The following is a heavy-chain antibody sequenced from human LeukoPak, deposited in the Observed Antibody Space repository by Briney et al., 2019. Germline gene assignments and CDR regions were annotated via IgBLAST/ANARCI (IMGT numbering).Heavy chain of an antibody. J-gene: IGHJ5*02. D-gene: IGHD3-16*02. CDR2: ISSSSSYI. CDR1: GFTFSSYS. Sequence: GGSLRLSCEVSGFTFSSYSMNWVRQAPGKGLEWVSSISSSSSYIYYADSVKGRFTISRDNAKNSLYLQMNSLRAEDTAVYYCARGGVIRPSSAAVLYNWFDPWGQGTLVTVSS. V-gene: IGHV3-21*01. CDR3: ARGGVIRPSSAAVLYNWFDP.